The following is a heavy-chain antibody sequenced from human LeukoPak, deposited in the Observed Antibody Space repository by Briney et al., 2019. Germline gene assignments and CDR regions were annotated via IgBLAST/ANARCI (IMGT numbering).Heavy chain of an antibody. J-gene: IGHJ3*02. CDR2: ISSSSSYI. V-gene: IGHV3-21*01. CDR1: GFTFSSYS. CDR3: ARELDAFDI. Sequence: GGSLRLSCAASGFTFSSYSMNWVRQAPGKGLEWVSSISSSSSYIYYADSVKGRFTISRDNAKNPLYLQMNSLRAEDTAVFYCARELDAFDIWGQGTMVTVSS.